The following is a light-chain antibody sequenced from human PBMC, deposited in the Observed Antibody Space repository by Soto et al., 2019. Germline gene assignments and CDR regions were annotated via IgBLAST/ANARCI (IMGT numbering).Light chain of an antibody. CDR3: SSFVHGTSYV. J-gene: IGLJ1*01. CDR1: SNDAGRFNY. CDR2: EVN. Sequence: QSALTQEPSASGSPGQSVTISCAGTSNDAGRFNYVSWYQRHPGKAPKLIIYEVNKRPSGVPDRFSGSKSGNTASLTVSGLQAEDEADYFCSSFVHGTSYVFGTGTKLTVL. V-gene: IGLV2-8*01.